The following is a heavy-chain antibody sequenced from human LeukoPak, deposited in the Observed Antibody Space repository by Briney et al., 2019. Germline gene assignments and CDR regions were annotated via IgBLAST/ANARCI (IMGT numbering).Heavy chain of an antibody. V-gene: IGHV4-31*03. CDR3: ALGSPVFDY. Sequence: SSQTPSLPFTVSGGSISSGGYYWGWIRPPPGKGLEWIGYIYYSGSTYYNPSLKSRVTISVDTSKNQFSLKLSSVTAADTAVYYCALGSPVFDYWGQGTLVTVSS. J-gene: IGHJ4*02. CDR2: IYYSGST. CDR1: GGSISSGGYY. D-gene: IGHD6-19*01.